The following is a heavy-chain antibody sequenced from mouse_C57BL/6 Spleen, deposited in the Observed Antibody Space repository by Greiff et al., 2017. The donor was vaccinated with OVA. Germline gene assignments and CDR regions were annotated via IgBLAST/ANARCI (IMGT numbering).Heavy chain of an antibody. D-gene: IGHD2-1*01. CDR3: ARSGVYYGNYVDY. J-gene: IGHJ2*01. CDR2: IYPGDGDT. Sequence: VQLQQSGPELVKPGASVKISCKASGYAFSSSWMNWVKQRPGKGLEWIGRIYPGDGDTNYNGKFKGKATLTADKSSSTAYMQLSSLTSEDSAVYFCARSGVYYGNYVDYWGQGTTLTVSS. V-gene: IGHV1-82*01. CDR1: GYAFSSSW.